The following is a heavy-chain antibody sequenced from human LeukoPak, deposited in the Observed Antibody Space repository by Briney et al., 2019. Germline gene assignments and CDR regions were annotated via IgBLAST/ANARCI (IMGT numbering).Heavy chain of an antibody. CDR3: ARGGPAPHRITLIVVASSTDAFDI. V-gene: IGHV1-18*04. D-gene: IGHD3-22*01. CDR1: CYTFSSYG. J-gene: IGHJ3*02. Sequence: ASAKVFCRASCYTFSSYGISWGVQPPGQGVEGMGWISAYNGYTNYAQKLQGRVTMTTDTSTSTAYMELRSLRSDDTAVYYCARGGPAPHRITLIVVASSTDAFDIWGQGTMVTVSS. CDR2: ISAYNGYT.